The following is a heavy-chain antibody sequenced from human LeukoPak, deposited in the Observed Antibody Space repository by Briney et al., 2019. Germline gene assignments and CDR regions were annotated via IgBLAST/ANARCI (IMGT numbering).Heavy chain of an antibody. D-gene: IGHD1-1*01. CDR1: GYTFTSYY. CDR3: ARGTTDDY. Sequence: ASVKVSCKPSGYTFTSYYIDWVRQAPGQGLERMGVINPSGGSTRYAQKFQGRVTMTGDPSTRTVYMELSSLTSDDTAVYYCARGTTDDYWGQGTPVTVSS. J-gene: IGHJ4*02. V-gene: IGHV1-46*01. CDR2: INPSGGST.